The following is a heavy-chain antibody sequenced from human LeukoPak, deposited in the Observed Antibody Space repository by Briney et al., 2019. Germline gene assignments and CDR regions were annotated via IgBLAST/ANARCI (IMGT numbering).Heavy chain of an antibody. CDR2: INSDGSWT. Sequence: GGSLRLSCAASGNYWMHWVRQAPGKGLVWVPHINSDGSWTSYADSVKGRFTISKDNAKNTVYLQMNNLRAEDTAVYYCAKGGKWDVTPFDYWGQGTLVTVSS. CDR1: GNYW. CDR3: AKGGKWDVTPFDY. J-gene: IGHJ4*02. V-gene: IGHV3-74*01. D-gene: IGHD1-26*01.